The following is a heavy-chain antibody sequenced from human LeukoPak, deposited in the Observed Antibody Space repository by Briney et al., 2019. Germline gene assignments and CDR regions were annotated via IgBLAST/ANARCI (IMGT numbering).Heavy chain of an antibody. V-gene: IGHV1-18*01. CDR3: ARDRWGGGWYSSGWIYYYYMDV. Sequence: ASVKVSCKASGYTFTSYGISWVRQAPGQGLEWMGWISAYNGNTNYAQKLQGRVTMTTDTSTSTAYMELRSLRSDDTAVYYCARDRWGGGWYSSGWIYYYYMDVWGKGTTVTVSS. CDR2: ISAYNGNT. J-gene: IGHJ6*03. CDR1: GYTFTSYG. D-gene: IGHD6-19*01.